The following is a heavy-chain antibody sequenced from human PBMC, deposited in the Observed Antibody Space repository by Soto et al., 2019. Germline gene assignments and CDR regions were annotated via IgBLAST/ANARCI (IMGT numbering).Heavy chain of an antibody. V-gene: IGHV3-74*01. CDR3: ARNQYMTTVSSFGN. D-gene: IGHD4-4*01. CDR2: INSDGSDT. Sequence: EVQLVESGGGLVQPGGSLRLSCGASGFTFSDYWMHWVRQAPGKGLVWVLRINSDGSDTDYADSVKGRFTISRDNAKDTLFLQMNSLRAEDTAVYYCARNQYMTTVSSFGNWGQGTLVTVSS. J-gene: IGHJ4*02. CDR1: GFTFSDYW.